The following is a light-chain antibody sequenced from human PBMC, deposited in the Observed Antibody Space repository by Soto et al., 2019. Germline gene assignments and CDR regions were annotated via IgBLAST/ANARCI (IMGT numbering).Light chain of an antibody. CDR1: QSVSSN. CDR2: GAS. Sequence: EIVMTQSPATLSVSPGERATLSCRASQSVSSNLAWYQQKPDQAPRLLIYGASTRATGIPARFIGSGSGTKFTLTISSLHSEDFAVYYCQQYNNWPPWTFGQGTKVEIK. CDR3: QQYNNWPPWT. V-gene: IGKV3-15*01. J-gene: IGKJ1*01.